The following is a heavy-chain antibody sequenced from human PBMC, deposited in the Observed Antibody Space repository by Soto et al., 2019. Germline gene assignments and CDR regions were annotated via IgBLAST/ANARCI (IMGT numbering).Heavy chain of an antibody. Sequence: EVQLLESGGGLVQPGGSLRLSCAASGFTFSGYAMSWVRQAPGKGLEWVSAIGSGSPFYADSVKGRFTISRDNANSMLYLQMNSLRADDTSVYFCAQDLGSSWYHYNSFAPVGQGTLVTVSS. D-gene: IGHD6-13*01. CDR3: AQDLGSSWYHYNSFAP. V-gene: IGHV3-23*01. J-gene: IGHJ5*02. CDR2: IGSGSP. CDR1: GFTFSGYA.